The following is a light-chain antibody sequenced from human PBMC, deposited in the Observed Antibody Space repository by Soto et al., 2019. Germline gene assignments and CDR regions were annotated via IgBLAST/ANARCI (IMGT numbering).Light chain of an antibody. Sequence: QAVVNQPPSASGTPGQRVSISCSGSSSNLGSNSVNWYQHLPGTAPKLLISSNNQRPSGVPDRFSGSKSGTSASLAISGLQSEDEADYYCAVWDDRLNGPVFGGGTKLTVL. J-gene: IGLJ3*02. CDR3: AVWDDRLNGPV. CDR1: SSNLGSNS. CDR2: SNN. V-gene: IGLV1-44*01.